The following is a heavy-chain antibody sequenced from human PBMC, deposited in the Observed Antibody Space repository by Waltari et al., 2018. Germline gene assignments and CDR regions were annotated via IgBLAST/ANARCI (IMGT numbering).Heavy chain of an antibody. CDR2: IYYSGGT. CDR3: ARRRYDSSGYYYYYYYMDV. Sequence: QLQLQESGPGLVKPSETLSLTCTVSGGSISSSSYYWGWIRKPPGQGLEWIGSIYYSGGTYYNPSLKSRVTISVDTSKNQFSLKLSSVTAADTAVYYCARRRYDSSGYYYYYYYMDVWGKGTTVTVSS. J-gene: IGHJ6*03. V-gene: IGHV4-39*01. D-gene: IGHD3-22*01. CDR1: GGSISSSSYY.